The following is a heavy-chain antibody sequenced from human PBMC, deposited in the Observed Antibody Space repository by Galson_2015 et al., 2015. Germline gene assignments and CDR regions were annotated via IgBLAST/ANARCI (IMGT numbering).Heavy chain of an antibody. J-gene: IGHJ4*02. CDR2: VSASGTNT. V-gene: IGHV3-23*01. CDR1: GFTFRSAS. Sequence: PRLSCAASGFTFRSASLTWVRQVPGKGLEWVSVVSASGTNTYYADSVKGRFPISRDNAKNTLYLQMNSLRAEDTAVYYCAKDLQISRWGQGALVTVSS. CDR3: AKDLQISR.